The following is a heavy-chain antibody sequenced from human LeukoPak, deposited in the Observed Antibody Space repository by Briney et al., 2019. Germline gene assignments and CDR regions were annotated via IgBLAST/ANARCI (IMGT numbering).Heavy chain of an antibody. CDR3: AKGVYGDHPHYSDY. D-gene: IGHD4-17*01. J-gene: IGHJ4*02. CDR2: ISGDATNT. Sequence: PGGSLRLSCAASGFAFSSFAMDWVRQAPGKGLQWVSAISGDATNTYYPDSLTGRFTISRDNSRNTLYLQMNSLRAGDTAVYYCAKGVYGDHPHYSDYWGQGTLVIVSS. CDR1: GFAFSSFA. V-gene: IGHV3-23*01.